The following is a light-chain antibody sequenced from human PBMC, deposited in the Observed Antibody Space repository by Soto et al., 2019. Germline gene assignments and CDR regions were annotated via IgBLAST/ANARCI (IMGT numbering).Light chain of an antibody. CDR1: SSDVGAYKY. J-gene: IGLJ1*01. CDR3: SSNAGAHDLYF. V-gene: IGLV2-8*01. CDR2: EVS. Sequence: QSVLTQPPSASGSPGQSVTISFTGTSSDVGAYKYVSWYQQHPGKAPKLMIYEVSKRPSGVPDRFSGSKSGNTASLTVSGLPDEDEAEYYCSSNAGAHDLYFLATGNKVT.